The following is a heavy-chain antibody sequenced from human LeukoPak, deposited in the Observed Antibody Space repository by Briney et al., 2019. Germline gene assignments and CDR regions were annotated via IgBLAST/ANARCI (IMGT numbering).Heavy chain of an antibody. CDR1: GFTFSSYS. CDR3: ARDRVESGSYCRYIDY. CDR2: ISSSSSTI. V-gene: IGHV3-48*04. J-gene: IGHJ4*02. D-gene: IGHD1-26*01. Sequence: PGGSLRLSCAASGFTFSSYSMNWVRQAPGKGLEWVSYISSSSSTIYYADSVKGRFTISRDNAKNSLYLQMNSLRAEDTAVYYCARDRVESGSYCRYIDYWGQGTLVTVSS.